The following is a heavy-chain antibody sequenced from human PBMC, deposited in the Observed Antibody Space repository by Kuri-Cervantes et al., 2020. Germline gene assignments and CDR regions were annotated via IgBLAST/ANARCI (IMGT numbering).Heavy chain of an antibody. CDR1: GGSISSYY. J-gene: IGHJ4*02. Sequence: SETLSLTCTVSGGSISSYYWSWIRQPPGKGLEWIGYIYYSGSTNYNPSLKSRVTISVDTSKKQFSLKLSSVTAADTAVYYCARYYALWKACDDWGQGTLVTVSS. CDR3: ARYYALWKACDD. V-gene: IGHV4-59*01. CDR2: IYYSGST. D-gene: IGHD2/OR15-2a*01.